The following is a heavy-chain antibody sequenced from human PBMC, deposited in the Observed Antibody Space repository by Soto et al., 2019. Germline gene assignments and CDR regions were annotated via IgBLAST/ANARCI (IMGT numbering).Heavy chain of an antibody. Sequence: GGSLRLSCAASGFTVSSNYMSWVRQAPGKGLEWVSVIYSGGSTYYADSVKGRVTISRDNSKNTLYLQMNSLRAEDTAVYYCARVGDGYTRGYAFDIWGQGTMVTVSS. CDR2: IYSGGST. CDR3: ARVGDGYTRGYAFDI. D-gene: IGHD5-12*01. CDR1: GFTVSSNY. J-gene: IGHJ3*02. V-gene: IGHV3-53*01.